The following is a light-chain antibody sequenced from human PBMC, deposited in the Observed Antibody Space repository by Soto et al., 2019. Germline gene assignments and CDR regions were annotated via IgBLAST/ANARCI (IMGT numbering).Light chain of an antibody. J-gene: IGLJ1*01. CDR3: QSYDRSLSGYV. V-gene: IGLV1-40*01. Sequence: QSVLTQPPSVSGAPGQRVTISCTGSISNIGAHYDVHWYQHLPGTAPKVLIYGSTNRPSGVPDRFSGSKSGTSASLAITGLQAEDEADYYCQSYDRSLSGYVFGTGTRSPS. CDR2: GST. CDR1: ISNIGAHYD.